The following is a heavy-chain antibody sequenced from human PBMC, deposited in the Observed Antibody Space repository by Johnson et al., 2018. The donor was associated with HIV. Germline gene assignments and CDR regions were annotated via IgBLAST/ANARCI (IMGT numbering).Heavy chain of an antibody. J-gene: IGHJ3*02. CDR1: GFTFSNYA. CDR3: ARDSDSLYAFDI. Sequence: QVQLVESGGGVVQPGRSLRLSCAASGFTFSNYAMHWVRQAPGKGLEWVAVISYDGSNKYYADSVKGRFTISRDNSKNTLYLQMNSLRAEDTAVYYCARDSDSLYAFDIWGQGTMVTVSS. CDR2: ISYDGSNK. D-gene: IGHD3-22*01. V-gene: IGHV3-30*04.